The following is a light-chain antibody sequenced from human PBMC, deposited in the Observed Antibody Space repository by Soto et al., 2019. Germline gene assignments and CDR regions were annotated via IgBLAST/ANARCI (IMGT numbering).Light chain of an antibody. CDR2: DVT. CDR3: SSYTSSSTYV. CDR1: SSDVGAYDY. V-gene: IGLV2-14*01. Sequence: QSALTQPASVSGSPGQSIAIACTGTSSDVGAYDYVSWYQQHPGKAPKVMIYDVTNRPSGVSSRFSGSKSGNTASLTISGLQAEDEADYYCSSYTSSSTYVFGTGTKLTVL. J-gene: IGLJ1*01.